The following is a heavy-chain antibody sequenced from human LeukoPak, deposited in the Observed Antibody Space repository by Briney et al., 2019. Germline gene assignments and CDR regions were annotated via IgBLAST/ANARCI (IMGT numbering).Heavy chain of an antibody. J-gene: IGHJ6*02. CDR3: AKDIGAYYYYGMDV. Sequence: GGSLRLSCAASGFTFSSYAMHWVRQAPGKGLEWVSAISGSGGSTYYADSVKGRFTISRDNSKNTLYLQMNSLRAEDTAVYYCAKDIGAYYYYGMDVWGQGTTVTVSS. CDR2: ISGSGGST. D-gene: IGHD5-12*01. V-gene: IGHV3-23*01. CDR1: GFTFSSYA.